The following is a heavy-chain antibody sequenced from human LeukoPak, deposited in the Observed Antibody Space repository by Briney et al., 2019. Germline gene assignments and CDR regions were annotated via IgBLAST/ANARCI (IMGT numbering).Heavy chain of an antibody. Sequence: ASVTVSCTASGYTFTDYHLHWVRQAPGQGLEWMGWINPNSGGTNYAQKFQGRVTMTRDTSINTAYMDLSGLRSDDTAVYYCARDIRPRVESFDYWGQGSLVTVSS. D-gene: IGHD3-3*01. CDR2: INPNSGGT. V-gene: IGHV1-2*02. CDR1: GYTFTDYH. J-gene: IGHJ4*02. CDR3: ARDIRPRVESFDY.